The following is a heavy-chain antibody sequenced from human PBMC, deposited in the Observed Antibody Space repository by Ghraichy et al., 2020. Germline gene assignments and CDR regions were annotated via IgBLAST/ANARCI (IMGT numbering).Heavy chain of an antibody. J-gene: IGHJ4*02. V-gene: IGHV3-21*01. D-gene: IGHD6-19*01. CDR2: ISSSSSYI. CDR1: GFTFSGYS. Sequence: GGSLRLSCAASGFTFSGYSINWVRQAPGKGLEWVSSISSSSSYIYYADSVKGRFTISRDNAKNSMYLQMTSLRAEDTAVYYCARDRLRGTIAVTGPFDYWGQGTLVTVSS. CDR3: ARDRLRGTIAVTGPFDY.